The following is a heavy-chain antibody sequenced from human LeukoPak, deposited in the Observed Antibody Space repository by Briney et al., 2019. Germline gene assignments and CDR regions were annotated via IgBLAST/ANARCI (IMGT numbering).Heavy chain of an antibody. CDR2: VINSDGST. J-gene: IGHJ4*02. CDR3: ANDLGWIQLNLG. D-gene: IGHD5-18*01. V-gene: IGHV3-23*01. Sequence: GGTLRLSCAGSGFTFSSYGMSWVRQAPGKGLEWVSGVINSDGSTYYADSVKGRFTISRDNAKNTLYLQMNSLRAEDTAVYYCANDLGWIQLNLGRGQGTLVTVSS. CDR1: GFTFSSYG.